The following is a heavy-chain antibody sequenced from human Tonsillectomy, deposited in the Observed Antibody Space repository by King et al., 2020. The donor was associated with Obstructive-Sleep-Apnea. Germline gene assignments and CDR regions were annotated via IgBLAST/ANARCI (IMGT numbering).Heavy chain of an antibody. J-gene: IGHJ2*01. CDR3: ASPPFRPNYYDPSSAYFPSYYFDL. Sequence: VQLVESGGGVVQPGRSLRLSCAASGFTFSYSAMLWVRQAPGKGLEWLTVISSDGRKKYFADSVKGRFTISRDNSNNSLYLHMTSLRTEDTALYYCASPPFRPNYYDPSSAYFPSYYFDLWGRGTLVTVSS. D-gene: IGHD3-22*01. V-gene: IGHV3-30*04. CDR1: GFTFSYSA. CDR2: ISSDGRKK.